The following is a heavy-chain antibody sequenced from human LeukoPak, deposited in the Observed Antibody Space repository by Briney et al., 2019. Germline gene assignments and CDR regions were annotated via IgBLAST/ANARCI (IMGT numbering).Heavy chain of an antibody. CDR3: ARSPITHRYYFDY. Sequence: PSETLSLTCTVTGGSISSYYWSWIRQPVGKGMEWIGRIYTSGSTNYNPSLKSRVTMSVDTSKNQFSLKLSSVTAADTAVYYCARSPITHRYYFDYWGQGTLVTVSS. V-gene: IGHV4-4*07. J-gene: IGHJ4*02. D-gene: IGHD1-20*01. CDR2: IYTSGST. CDR1: GGSISSYY.